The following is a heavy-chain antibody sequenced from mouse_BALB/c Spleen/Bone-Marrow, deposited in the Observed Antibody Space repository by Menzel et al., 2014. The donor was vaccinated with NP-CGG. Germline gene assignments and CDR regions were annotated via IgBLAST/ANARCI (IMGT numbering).Heavy chain of an antibody. CDR1: GFTYSDFY. CDR2: SRNKVNDYTT. Sequence: EVQLVESGGGLVQPGGSLRPSCATSGFTYSDFYMEWVRQPPGKRLEWIAASRNKVNDYTTEYSASVKGRFIVSRDTSQSILYLQMNALRAEDTAIYYCARAVYGNFDYWGQGTTLTVSS. D-gene: IGHD2-1*01. J-gene: IGHJ2*01. CDR3: ARAVYGNFDY. V-gene: IGHV7-1*02.